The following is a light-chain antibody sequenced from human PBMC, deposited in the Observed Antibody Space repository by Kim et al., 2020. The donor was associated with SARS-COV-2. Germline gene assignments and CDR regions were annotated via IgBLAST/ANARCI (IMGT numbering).Light chain of an antibody. CDR2: DAS. CDR3: LQRSDWPLT. J-gene: IGKJ4*01. CDR1: QSISSS. V-gene: IGKV3-11*01. Sequence: EIVLTQSPATLSLSPGERATLSCRASQSISSSLAWYQQKPGQAPRLLICDASYRATAIPPRFSGSGSGTDFTLTISRLEPEDFAVYYCLQRSDWPLTFGGGTKLEI.